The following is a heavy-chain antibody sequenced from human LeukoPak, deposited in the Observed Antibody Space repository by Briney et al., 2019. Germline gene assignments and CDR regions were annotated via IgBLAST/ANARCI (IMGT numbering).Heavy chain of an antibody. D-gene: IGHD6-13*01. CDR2: IYYSGST. J-gene: IGHJ4*02. CDR3: ARHVGSAADDFDY. CDR1: GGSISSYY. V-gene: IGHV4-59*08. Sequence: PSETLSLTCTVSGGSISSYYWSWIRQPPGKGLEWIGYIYYSGSTNYTPSLKSRVTISVDTSKNQFSLKLSSVTAADTAVYYCARHVGSAADDFDYWGQGTLVTVSS.